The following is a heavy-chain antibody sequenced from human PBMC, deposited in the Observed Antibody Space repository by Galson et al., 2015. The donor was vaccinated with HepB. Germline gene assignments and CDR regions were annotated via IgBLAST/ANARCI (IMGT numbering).Heavy chain of an antibody. Sequence: SLRLSCAASGFTFSTYGIHWVRQAPGTGLEWVAFIRYDGTNTYYADSVKGRFPISRDNSKNTLYLQMNSLRTEDTALYYCAKYRQRLANSGWFYFDYWGPGPLITVSS. CDR3: AKYRQRLANSGWFYFDY. D-gene: IGHD6-19*01. CDR2: IRYDGTNT. J-gene: IGHJ4*02. CDR1: GFTFSTYG. V-gene: IGHV3-30*02.